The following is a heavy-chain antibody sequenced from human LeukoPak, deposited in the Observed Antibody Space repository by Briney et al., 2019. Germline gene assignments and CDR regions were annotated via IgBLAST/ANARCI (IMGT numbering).Heavy chain of an antibody. J-gene: IGHJ4*02. CDR1: GFTFSSYA. V-gene: IGHV3-23*01. CDR2: ISGSGGST. CDR3: VKRQCSGGSCYFIDY. Sequence: PGGSLRLSXAASGFTFSSYAMTWVRQAPGKGLEWVSVISGSGGSTYYGGSVKGRFTISRDNSKNTVYLQMNSLRVEDTAVYYCVKRQCSGGSCYFIDYWGQGTLVTVSS. D-gene: IGHD2-15*01.